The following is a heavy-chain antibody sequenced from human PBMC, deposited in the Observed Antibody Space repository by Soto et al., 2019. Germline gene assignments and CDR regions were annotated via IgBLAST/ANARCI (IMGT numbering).Heavy chain of an antibody. Sequence: QVQLVESGGGVVQPGRSLRLSCAASGFTFSSYSMHWVRQAPGKGMEWVALIWYDGSKQYYVDSVKGQFTISRDNSKNTLSLQMNSLRAEDTAVYYCARGPTSIFGGVLVHYYFDYWGQGTLVTVSS. J-gene: IGHJ4*01. CDR3: ARGPTSIFGGVLVHYYFDY. CDR2: IWYDGSKQ. CDR1: GFTFSSYS. D-gene: IGHD3-16*02. V-gene: IGHV3-33*01.